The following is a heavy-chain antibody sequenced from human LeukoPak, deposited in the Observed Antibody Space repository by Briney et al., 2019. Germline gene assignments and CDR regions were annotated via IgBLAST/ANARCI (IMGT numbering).Heavy chain of an antibody. CDR3: AREYDSSGLKAFDI. J-gene: IGHJ3*02. Sequence: GASVKVSCKASGYTFTGYYMHWVRQPPGQGLEWMGWINPNSGGTGSAQKFQGRVTITRDTSIHTAYMELSRLRSEDTDLYYCAREYDSSGLKAFDIWGQGTMVTVSS. CDR2: INPNSGGT. V-gene: IGHV1-2*02. D-gene: IGHD3-22*01. CDR1: GYTFTGYY.